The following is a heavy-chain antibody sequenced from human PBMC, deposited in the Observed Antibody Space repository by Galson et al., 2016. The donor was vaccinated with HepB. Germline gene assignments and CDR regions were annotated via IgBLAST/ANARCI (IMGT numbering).Heavy chain of an antibody. J-gene: IGHJ6*02. CDR3: ANLSWTDGHSYYGVDV. V-gene: IGHV3-23*01. CDR2: ISGTDGAT. CDR1: RFTFSRSS. Sequence: SLRLSCAASRFTFSRSSMTWFRQAPGKGLEWVSTISGTDGATSYTESVKGRFTISRDNSEKTLFLQMSSLRAEDTGVYNCANLSWTDGHSYYGVDVWGQGTTVTVSS. D-gene: IGHD3/OR15-3a*01.